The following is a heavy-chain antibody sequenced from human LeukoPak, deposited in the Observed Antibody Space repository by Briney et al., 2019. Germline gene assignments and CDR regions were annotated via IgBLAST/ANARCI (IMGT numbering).Heavy chain of an antibody. V-gene: IGHV4-59*08. D-gene: IGHD2-2*01. J-gene: IGHJ2*01. CDR1: SGSISSYY. CDR3: ASALGKDSTSCPSCYWYFDL. CDR2: VYYSGSA. Sequence: SSETLSLTCTVSSGSISSYYWSWIRQPPGKGLEWIGYVYYSGSANYNPSLKSRVTISVDTSKNQFSLKLSSVTAADTAVYYCASALGKDSTSCPSCYWYFDLWGRGTLVTVSS.